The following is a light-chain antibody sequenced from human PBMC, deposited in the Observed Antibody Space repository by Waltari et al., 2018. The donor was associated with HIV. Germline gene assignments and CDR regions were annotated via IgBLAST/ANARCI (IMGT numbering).Light chain of an antibody. Sequence: QSALTQPASVSGSPGQSITISCTGTSSDVGSYYLVSWYQQHPGKAPKLMIYEVSKRPSGVSNRFSGSKSGNTASPTSSGRQAYDEADYYCCSYAGSSTFVVFGGGTKLTVL. V-gene: IGLV2-23*02. J-gene: IGLJ2*01. CDR2: EVS. CDR3: CSYAGSSTFVV. CDR1: SSDVGSYYL.